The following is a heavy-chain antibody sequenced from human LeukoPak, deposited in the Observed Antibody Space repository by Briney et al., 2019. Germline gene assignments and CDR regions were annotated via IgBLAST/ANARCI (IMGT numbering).Heavy chain of an antibody. D-gene: IGHD3-22*01. Sequence: GGSLRLSCTTSGFSFGDYVMNWIRQVPGKGLEWVGRSRNKGNSYSTEYAASVKGRFTISRDESKNSVYLQMNSLKTEDTAVYYCARDVGDSSGYTFGYWGQGTLVTVSS. V-gene: IGHV3-72*01. CDR3: ARDVGDSSGYTFGY. J-gene: IGHJ4*02. CDR2: SRNKGNSYST. CDR1: GFSFGDYV.